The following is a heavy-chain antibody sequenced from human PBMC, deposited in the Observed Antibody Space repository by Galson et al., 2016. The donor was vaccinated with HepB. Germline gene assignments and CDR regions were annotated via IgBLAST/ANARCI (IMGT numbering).Heavy chain of an antibody. CDR1: GFTVSNNY. CDR2: VYSGGVT. D-gene: IGHD5/OR15-5a*01. J-gene: IGHJ4*02. CDR3: ATSPSVGI. Sequence: SLRLSCAASGFTVSNNYMTWVRQAPGKELEWVSRVYSGGVTNYADSMKGRLTTSRDSSKNTLYLQMNSLRVEDTAVYHCATSPSVGIWGQGTLVTVSS. V-gene: IGHV3-53*01.